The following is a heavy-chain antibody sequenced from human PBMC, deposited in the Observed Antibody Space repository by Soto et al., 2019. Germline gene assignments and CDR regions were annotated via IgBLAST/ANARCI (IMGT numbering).Heavy chain of an antibody. CDR3: AGGRRYSSSWAYYYYGTDV. Sequence: SKTLSLTFTVSGVSISSYYWSWIRQPPGKGLEWIGYIYYSGSTNYNPSLKSRVTISVDTSKNQFSLKLSSVTAADTAVYYCAGGRRYSSSWAYYYYGTDVWGQGTTVTVSS. CDR2: IYYSGST. V-gene: IGHV4-59*01. J-gene: IGHJ6*02. D-gene: IGHD6-13*01. CDR1: GVSISSYY.